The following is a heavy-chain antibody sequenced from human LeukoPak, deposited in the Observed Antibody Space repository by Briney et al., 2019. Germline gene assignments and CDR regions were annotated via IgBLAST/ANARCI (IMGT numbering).Heavy chain of an antibody. CDR3: AREALTETTFGPYDY. Sequence: GGSLRLSCAASGFTFSSYEMNWVRQAPGKGLEWVSYISSSGSTKYYADSVKGRFTLSRDNAKKSLYLQMNSLRAEDTAVYYCAREALTETTFGPYDYWGQGTLVTVSS. CDR2: ISSSGSTK. D-gene: IGHD4-17*01. CDR1: GFTFSSYE. V-gene: IGHV3-48*03. J-gene: IGHJ4*02.